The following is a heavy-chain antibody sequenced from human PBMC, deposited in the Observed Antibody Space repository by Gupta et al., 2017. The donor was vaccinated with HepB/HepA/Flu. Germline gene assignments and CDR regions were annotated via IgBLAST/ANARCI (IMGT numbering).Heavy chain of an antibody. D-gene: IGHD2-2*01. V-gene: IGHV3-33*01. CDR3: ARTFRHCSSTSCSYFDY. CDR1: GFTFSSDC. Sequence: QVQLVESGGGVVQPGRSLRPSCAGSGFTFSSDCLHWVRQAPGKGLEWVAVIWYDGSNKYYADSVKGRLTISRDNSKNTLYLQMNSLRAEDTAVYYCARTFRHCSSTSCSYFDYWGQGTLVTVSS. CDR2: IWYDGSNK. J-gene: IGHJ4*02.